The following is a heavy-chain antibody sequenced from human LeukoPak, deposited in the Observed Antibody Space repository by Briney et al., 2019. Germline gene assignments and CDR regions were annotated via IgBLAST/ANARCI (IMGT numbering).Heavy chain of an antibody. CDR1: GYNFIYYY. CDR2: INPSGGST. D-gene: IGHD6-19*01. J-gene: IGHJ4*02. CDR3: ARGPYSSGWYGLDY. V-gene: IGHV1-46*01. Sequence: ASVKVSCKTSGYNFIYYYIHWVRQAPGQALEWMALINPSGGSTSYAQKFQGRVTMTRDTSTSTVYMELRSLRSEDTAVYYCARGPYSSGWYGLDYWGQGTLVTVSS.